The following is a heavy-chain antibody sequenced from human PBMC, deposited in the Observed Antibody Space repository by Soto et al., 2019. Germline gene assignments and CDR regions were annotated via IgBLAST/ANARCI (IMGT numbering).Heavy chain of an antibody. D-gene: IGHD2-21*02. CDR2: VHISGHS. J-gene: IGHJ5*01. Sequence: SETLSLTCTLSGGSVRAPDWWNWVRQSPDKGLEWIAEVHISGHSNYNPSLRSRVSVSIDSSKNQFYLNLNSVTAADTAIYYCARVRQGCSANDCYFDPWGQGTQVTVSS. V-gene: IGHV4-4*02. CDR1: GGSVRAPDW. CDR3: ARVRQGCSANDCYFDP.